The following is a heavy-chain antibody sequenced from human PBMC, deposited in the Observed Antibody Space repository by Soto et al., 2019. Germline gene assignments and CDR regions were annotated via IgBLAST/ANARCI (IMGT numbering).Heavy chain of an antibody. CDR1: GFSFSSYG. V-gene: IGHV3-30*18. CDR2: ISYDGTDE. J-gene: IGHJ4*02. CDR3: ANQESDWNDHFDY. D-gene: IGHD1-1*01. Sequence: QVQLVESGGGVVQPGRSLRLSCAASGFSFSSYGMHWVRQAPGKGLEWVAMISYDGTDEYYADSVKGRFTISRDNSKNEVYLQMNSLRAEDTALYYCANQESDWNDHFDYWGKGTLVIVFS.